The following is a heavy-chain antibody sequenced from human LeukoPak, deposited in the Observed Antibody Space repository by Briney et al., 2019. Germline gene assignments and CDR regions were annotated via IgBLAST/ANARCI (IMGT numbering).Heavy chain of an antibody. CDR3: AKAGFYYGSGNMSPLGIGYFTMDV. Sequence: PGGSLRLSCAASGFTVSRSYISWVRQAPGKGLEWVSVIYTSGNTYYADSVRGRFTISRDNSNNTLFLQMNGLRAEDTAVYYCAKAGFYYGSGNMSPLGIGYFTMDVWGQGTTVTVSS. CDR1: GFTVSRSY. D-gene: IGHD3-10*01. J-gene: IGHJ6*02. V-gene: IGHV3-53*01. CDR2: IYTSGNT.